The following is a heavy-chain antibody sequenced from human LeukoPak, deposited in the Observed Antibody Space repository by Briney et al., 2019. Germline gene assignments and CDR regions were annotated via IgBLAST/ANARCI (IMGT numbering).Heavy chain of an antibody. Sequence: SQTLSLTCTVAGASITSGNYLWTWVRQAPGKGLEWIGYIYYSGSTYYDASLKSRSTISLDSSKNQLSLRLTSVTDADTAVYFWARGRDRCCKTTPFDLWGQGRMVNVVS. CDR1: GASITSGNYL. D-gene: IGHD1-7*01. CDR3: ARGRDRCCKTTPFDL. V-gene: IGHV4-30-4*01. J-gene: IGHJ3*01. CDR2: IYYSGST.